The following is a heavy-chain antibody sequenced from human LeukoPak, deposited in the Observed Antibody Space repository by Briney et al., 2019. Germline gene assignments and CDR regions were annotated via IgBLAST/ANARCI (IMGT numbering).Heavy chain of an antibody. J-gene: IGHJ4*02. CDR1: GLTVTSNY. CDR2: IKSNI. V-gene: IGHV3-69-1*02. Sequence: GGSLRLSCAASGLTVTSNYMNWVRQAPGKGLEWVAYIKSNIYYADSVKGRFTISRDNAKNLLYLQMNSLTAEDTGVYYCARDDTSSWYQEYWGQGTLVTVSS. CDR3: ARDDTSSWYQEY. D-gene: IGHD6-13*01.